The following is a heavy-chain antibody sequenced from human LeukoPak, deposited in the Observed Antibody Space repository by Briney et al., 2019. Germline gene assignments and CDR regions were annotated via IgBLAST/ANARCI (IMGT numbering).Heavy chain of an antibody. CDR1: GFTFSSYE. CDR3: ARDAGSSVRGIFDY. J-gene: IGHJ4*02. Sequence: GGSLRLSCAVSGFTFSSYEMTWVRQAPGKGLEWVSYIGLGGSNIYYADSVRGRFTISGDNAKNSLYLQMNSLRAEDTAVYYCARDAGSSVRGIFDYWGQGTLVTVSS. CDR2: IGLGGSNI. V-gene: IGHV3-48*03. D-gene: IGHD2-2*01.